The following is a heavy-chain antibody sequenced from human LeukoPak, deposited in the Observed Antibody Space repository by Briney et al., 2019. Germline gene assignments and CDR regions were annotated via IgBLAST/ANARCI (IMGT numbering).Heavy chain of an antibody. D-gene: IGHD3-10*01. CDR1: GFTFDDYA. CDR3: ARDLLPDYGSGSANNWFDP. J-gene: IGHJ5*02. CDR2: ISRDGGST. V-gene: IGHV3-43D*04. Sequence: GGSLRLSCAASGFTFDDYAMHWVRQAPGKGLEWVSLISRDGGSTYYADSVKGRFTISRDNSKNSLYLQMNSLRAEDTALYYCARDLLPDYGSGSANNWFDPWGQGTLVTVSS.